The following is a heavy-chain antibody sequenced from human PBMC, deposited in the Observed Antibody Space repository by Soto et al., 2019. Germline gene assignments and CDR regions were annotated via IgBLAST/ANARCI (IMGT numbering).Heavy chain of an antibody. CDR2: IKSKTDGGTT. CDR3: TTDKWELLALYYYYYGMDV. V-gene: IGHV3-15*07. J-gene: IGHJ6*02. Sequence: PGGSLRLSCAASGFTFSNAWMNWVRQAPGKGLEWVGRIKSKTDGGTTDYAAPVKGRFTISRDDSKNTLYLQMNSLKTEDTAVYYCTTDKWELLALYYYYYGMDVWGQGTTVTVSS. D-gene: IGHD1-26*01. CDR1: GFTFSNAW.